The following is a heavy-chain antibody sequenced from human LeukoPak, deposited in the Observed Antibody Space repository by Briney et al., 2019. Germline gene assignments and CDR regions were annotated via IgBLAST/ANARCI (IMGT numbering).Heavy chain of an antibody. CDR1: GFTFSSYG. V-gene: IGHV3-30*02. D-gene: IGHD2-15*01. J-gene: IGHJ4*02. CDR3: AKDLIAVATHDYFDY. Sequence: GGSLRLSCAASGFTFSSYGMHWVRQAPGKGLEWVAFIRYDGSNKYYADSVKGRFTISRDNSKNTLYLQMNSLRAEDTAVYYCAKDLIAVATHDYFDYWGQGTPVTVSS. CDR2: IRYDGSNK.